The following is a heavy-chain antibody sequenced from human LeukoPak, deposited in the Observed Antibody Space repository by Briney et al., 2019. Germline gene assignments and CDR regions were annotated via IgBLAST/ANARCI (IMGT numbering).Heavy chain of an antibody. CDR1: GFPFSNYA. D-gene: IGHD1-26*01. J-gene: IGHJ1*01. CDR2: VSDSGRSA. Sequence: GGSLSLSCAASGFPFSNYAMSWVRPAPGKGLEWVSGVSDSGRSAYYADSVQGRFIISRGNSKNTLYLQMNSLRVEDTAAYFCAQNQWEFPAWGQGTLVAVSS. V-gene: IGHV3-23*01. CDR3: AQNQWEFPA.